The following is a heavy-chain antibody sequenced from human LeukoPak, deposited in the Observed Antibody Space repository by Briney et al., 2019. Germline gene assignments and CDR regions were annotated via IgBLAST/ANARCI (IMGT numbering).Heavy chain of an antibody. D-gene: IGHD6-19*01. V-gene: IGHV4-39*02. CDR1: GGSTSIMSYY. Sequence: PSETLSLTCTVSGGSTSIMSYYWRWIRQPPGKGLEWIGNIYYSGSTYYNPSLKSRVTISVDTSKNHFSLKLSSVTAADTAVFYCARYDDDNSGLYDYWGQGTLVTVSS. CDR2: IYYSGST. J-gene: IGHJ4*02. CDR3: ARYDDDNSGLYDY.